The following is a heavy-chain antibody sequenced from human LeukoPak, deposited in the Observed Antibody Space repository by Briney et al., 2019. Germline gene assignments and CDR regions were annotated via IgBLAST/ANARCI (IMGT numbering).Heavy chain of an antibody. CDR1: GFTFSSYE. D-gene: IGHD2-15*01. CDR3: AREEYCSGGRCYSLGWFDA. V-gene: IGHV3-48*03. Sequence: GGSLRLSCAASGFTFSSYEMNWVRQAPGKGLEWVSYISSSGSTIYYADSVKGRFTISRDNAKNSLYLQMNSLRAEDTAVYYCAREEYCSGGRCYSLGWFDAWGQGTLVTVSS. J-gene: IGHJ5*02. CDR2: ISSSGSTI.